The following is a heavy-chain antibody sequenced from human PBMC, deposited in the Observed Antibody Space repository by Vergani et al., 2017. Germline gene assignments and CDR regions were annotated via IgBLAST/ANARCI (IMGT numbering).Heavy chain of an antibody. CDR2: IYYSGST. CDR1: GGPISSSSYY. Sequence: QLQLQESGPGLVKPSETLSLTCTVSGGPISSSSYYWGWIRQPPGKGLEWIGSIYYSGSTYYNPSLKSRVTISVDTSKNQFSLKLSSVTAADTAVYYCASPALRLGELSLYVDYWGRGTLVTVSS. D-gene: IGHD3-16*02. V-gene: IGHV4-39*07. J-gene: IGHJ4*02. CDR3: ASPALRLGELSLYVDY.